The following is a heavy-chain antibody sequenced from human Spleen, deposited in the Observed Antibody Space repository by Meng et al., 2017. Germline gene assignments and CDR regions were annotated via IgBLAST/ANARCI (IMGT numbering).Heavy chain of an antibody. J-gene: IGHJ5*02. V-gene: IGHV4-39*01. CDR3: VRSSGWVRTGFDP. Sequence: QPQLQESGPGLENPSEALSLTSSFAGGSISTSGHYWGRIRQPPGKGLEWIGSIGHSGFTYYTPSLKSRVTVSIDTSKSQFSLKLTSVTAADTAVYYCVRSSGWVRTGFDPWGQGTLVTVSS. CDR2: IGHSGFT. CDR1: GGSISTSGHY. D-gene: IGHD6-19*01.